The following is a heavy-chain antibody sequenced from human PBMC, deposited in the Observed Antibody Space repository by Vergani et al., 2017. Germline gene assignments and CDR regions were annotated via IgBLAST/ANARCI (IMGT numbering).Heavy chain of an antibody. CDR3: ARDRELERRGSWFDP. CDR1: GYTFSNYG. J-gene: IGHJ5*02. D-gene: IGHD1-1*01. Sequence: QVQLVQSGAEVKKPGASVKVSCKASGYTFSNYGITWVRQAPGQGLEWMGWISVHNGNTNYAQKLQGRVTMTTDTSTSTAYMELRSLRSDDTAVYYCARDRELERRGSWFDPWGQGTLVTVSS. V-gene: IGHV1-18*01. CDR2: ISVHNGNT.